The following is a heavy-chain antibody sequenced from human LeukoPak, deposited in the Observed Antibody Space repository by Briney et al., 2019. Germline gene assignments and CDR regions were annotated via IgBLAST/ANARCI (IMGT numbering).Heavy chain of an antibody. V-gene: IGHV4-39*01. D-gene: IGHD3-22*01. CDR2: IYYSGST. CDR3: ARLVSGRRYYDSSGYGFSPY. Sequence: SETLSLTCTVSGGSISSSSYYWGWIRQPPGKGLEWIGSIYYSGSTYCNPSLKSRVTISVDTSKNQFSLKLSSVTAADTAVYYCARLVSGRRYYDSSGYGFSPYWGQGTLVTVSS. J-gene: IGHJ4*02. CDR1: GGSISSSSYY.